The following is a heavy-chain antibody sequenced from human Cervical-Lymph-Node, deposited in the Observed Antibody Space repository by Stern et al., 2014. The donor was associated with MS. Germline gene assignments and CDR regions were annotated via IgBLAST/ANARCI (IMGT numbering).Heavy chain of an antibody. J-gene: IGHJ4*02. CDR1: GYTFTGYY. D-gene: IGHD3-22*01. CDR3: ARGGDNSVYYYLDY. V-gene: IGHV1-2*02. Sequence: DQLVESGAEVKKPGASVKVSCKTSGYTFTGYYMHWVRQAPGQGLEWLGWINPNSGDTNFAQKFQGRVTMTTDTSVSTAYMELSRLRSDDTAVYYCARGGDNSVYYYLDYWGQGTLVTVSS. CDR2: INPNSGDT.